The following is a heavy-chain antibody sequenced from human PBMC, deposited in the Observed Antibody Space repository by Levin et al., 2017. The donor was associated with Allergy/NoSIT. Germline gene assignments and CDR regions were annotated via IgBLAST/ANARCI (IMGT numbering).Heavy chain of an antibody. CDR2: IDPKSGGT. J-gene: IGHJ4*02. Sequence: GGSLRLSCQTSGYTFTAYYLHWMRQAPGEGLEWMGRIDPKSGGTSFAQKFQGRVTITRDTSISTTHMELSRLTSDDAAVYYCVSSSLGIGWSYWGQGAPVTVSS. D-gene: IGHD6-19*01. CDR1: GYTFTAYY. CDR3: VSSSLGIGWSY. V-gene: IGHV1-2*06.